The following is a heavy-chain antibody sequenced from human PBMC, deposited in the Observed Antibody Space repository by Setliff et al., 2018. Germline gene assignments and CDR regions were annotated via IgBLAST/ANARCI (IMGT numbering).Heavy chain of an antibody. V-gene: IGHV1-18*04. CDR1: GHTLSNYG. CDR2: VSGYNGDT. CDR3: AITEVHLSGDRPFDY. Sequence: GASVKVSCKASGHTLSNYGISWVRQAPGQGLEWMGWVSGYNGDTKYAQKFQGRVTMTTDKSRSTAYMELRSLRSDETAVYYWAITEVHLSGDRPFDYWGQGTLVTVSS. J-gene: IGHJ4*02. D-gene: IGHD7-27*01.